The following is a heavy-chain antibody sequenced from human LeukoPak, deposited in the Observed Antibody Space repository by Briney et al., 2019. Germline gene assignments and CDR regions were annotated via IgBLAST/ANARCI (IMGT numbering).Heavy chain of an antibody. CDR3: ARDPCIWTRGVRCSKGFDI. V-gene: IGHV1-18*01. D-gene: IGHD1-1*01. CDR2: MSAYSGDT. CDR1: GYTFINYG. J-gene: IGHJ3*02. Sequence: ASVKVSCKASGYTFINYGISWVRQAPGQGLEWMGWMSAYSGDTNYAQKVQGRVTMTTDISTTTAYMDLRNLRSDDTAVYYCARDPCIWTRGVRCSKGFDIWGQGTVVTVSS.